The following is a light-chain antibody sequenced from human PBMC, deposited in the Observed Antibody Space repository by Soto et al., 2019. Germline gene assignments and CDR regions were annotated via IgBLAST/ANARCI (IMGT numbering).Light chain of an antibody. CDR3: AAWDDSLSGLYV. Sequence: QSVLTQPPSASGTPGQRVTISCSGSPSNIGSNTVNWYQHLPGAAPKLLIFNSNQRPSRVPDRFSGSKSGTSASLAISGLQSEDEADYYCAAWDDSLSGLYVFGTGTKLTVL. V-gene: IGLV1-44*01. J-gene: IGLJ1*01. CDR2: NSN. CDR1: PSNIGSNT.